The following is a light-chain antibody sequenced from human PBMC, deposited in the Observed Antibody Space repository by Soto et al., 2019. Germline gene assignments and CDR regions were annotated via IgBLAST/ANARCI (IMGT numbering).Light chain of an antibody. Sequence: ETVLTQSPATLYSAPEERATLSCPAIQSVSSYLAWYQQKPGQAPRLLIYDASNRATGIPARFSGSGSGTDFTLTISSLEPEDFAVYYCQQRSNWWTFGQGTKVDIK. CDR1: QSVSSY. J-gene: IGKJ1*01. V-gene: IGKV3-11*01. CDR2: DAS. CDR3: QQRSNWWT.